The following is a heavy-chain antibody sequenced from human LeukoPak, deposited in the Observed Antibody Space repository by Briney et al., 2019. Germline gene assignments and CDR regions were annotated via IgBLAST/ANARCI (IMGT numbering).Heavy chain of an antibody. Sequence: GGSLRLSCAASGFTFSSYEMNWVRQAPGKGLEWISYISSSGSTIYYADSVKGRFTISRDNSKNTLYLQMNSLRAEDTAVYYCAKDRGFGVVTAFDYWGQGTLVTVSS. V-gene: IGHV3-48*03. J-gene: IGHJ4*02. CDR3: AKDRGFGVVTAFDY. CDR1: GFTFSSYE. CDR2: ISSSGSTI. D-gene: IGHD3-3*01.